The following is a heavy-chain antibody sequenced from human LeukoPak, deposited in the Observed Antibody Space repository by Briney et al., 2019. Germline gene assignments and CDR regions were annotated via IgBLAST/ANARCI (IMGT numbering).Heavy chain of an antibody. V-gene: IGHV1-69*13. CDR3: AREQGHDLWTGPFDP. D-gene: IGHD3/OR15-3a*01. CDR2: IISIFGTA. Sequence: SVKVSCKASGGTLSSYAISWVRQAPGQRLEWMGGIISIFGTANYAQKFQGRVTITADESTSTAYMELSSLRSEDTAVYYCAREQGHDLWTGPFDPWGQGTLVTVSS. CDR1: GGTLSSYA. J-gene: IGHJ5*02.